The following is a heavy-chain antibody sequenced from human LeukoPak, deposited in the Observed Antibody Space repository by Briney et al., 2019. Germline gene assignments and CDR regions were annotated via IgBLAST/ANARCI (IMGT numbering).Heavy chain of an antibody. CDR1: GFTFSSYS. CDR2: ISSSSSTI. J-gene: IGHJ4*02. Sequence: GGSLRLSCAASGFTFSSYSMNWVRQAPGRGLEWVSYISSSSSTIYYADSVKGRFTISRDNAKNSLYLQMNSLRAEDTAVYYCARVVLPSIVDYWGQGTLVTVSS. D-gene: IGHD6-6*01. CDR3: ARVVLPSIVDY. V-gene: IGHV3-48*01.